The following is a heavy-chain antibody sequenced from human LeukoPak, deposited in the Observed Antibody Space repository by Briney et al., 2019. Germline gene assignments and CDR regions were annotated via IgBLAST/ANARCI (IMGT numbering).Heavy chain of an antibody. Sequence: GGSLRLSCAASGFTFSTYGMHWVRQAPGKGLERVAIIRYDGSNKYYADSVKGRITISRDNSKNTLYLQMNSLRAEDTGVYYCARDLKEAAVTCFDYWGQGTLVTVSS. CDR1: GFTFSTYG. CDR3: ARDLKEAAVTCFDY. J-gene: IGHJ4*02. D-gene: IGHD6-13*01. V-gene: IGHV3-30*03. CDR2: IRYDGSNK.